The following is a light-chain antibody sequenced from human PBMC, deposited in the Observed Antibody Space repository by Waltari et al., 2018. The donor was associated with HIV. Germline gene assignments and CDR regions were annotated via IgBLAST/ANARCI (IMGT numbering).Light chain of an antibody. CDR1: KIGSKS. V-gene: IGLV3-21*02. J-gene: IGLJ2*01. CDR2: DDN. CDR3: QVWDSGSDHPDVV. Sequence: SYVLTQPTSVSVAPGQTARLTCGGNKIGSKSVPLSQQKPGPAPALVVYDDNDRPSGIPERFFGSNSGNTATLTITRVEAGDEADYYCQVWDSGSDHPDVVFGGGTKLTVL.